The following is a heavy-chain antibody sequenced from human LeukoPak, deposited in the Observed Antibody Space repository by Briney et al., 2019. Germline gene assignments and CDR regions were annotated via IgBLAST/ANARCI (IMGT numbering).Heavy chain of an antibody. V-gene: IGHV1-3*01. CDR3: ASIAAAGTHYNWFDP. CDR2: INAGNGNT. J-gene: IGHJ5*02. Sequence: GASVKVSCKASGYTFTSYAMHWVRQAPGQRLEWMGWINAGNGNTKYSQKFQGRVTITRDTSASTAYMELSSLRSEDTAVYYCASIAAAGTHYNWFDPWGQGTLVTVSS. CDR1: GYTFTSYA. D-gene: IGHD6-13*01.